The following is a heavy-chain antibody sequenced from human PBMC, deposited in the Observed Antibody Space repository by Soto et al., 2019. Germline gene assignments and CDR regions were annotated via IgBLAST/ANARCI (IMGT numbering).Heavy chain of an antibody. Sequence: GGSLRLSCAASGFSFNTYGMNWVRQAPGRGLEWVALIWYHGAYEYYADSVKGRFTISRDNSRNTLYLQMNSLKAEDTAVYYCARTRRGETAIITDGLDLWGQGTQVTVSS. CDR3: ARTRRGETAIITDGLDL. D-gene: IGHD5-18*01. CDR2: IWYHGAYE. J-gene: IGHJ5*02. V-gene: IGHV3-33*01. CDR1: GFSFNTYG.